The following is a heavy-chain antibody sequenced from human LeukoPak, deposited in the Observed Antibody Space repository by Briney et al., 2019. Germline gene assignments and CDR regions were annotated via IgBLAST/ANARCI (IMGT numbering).Heavy chain of an antibody. CDR3: AREGEMATISNY. CDR2: INPNSGGT. V-gene: IGHV1-2*02. Sequence: ASVKVSCKASGYTFTGYYMHWVRQAPGQGLEWMGWINPNSGGTNYARKFQGGVTMTRNTSISTAYMELSRLRSDDTAVYYCAREGEMATISNYWGQGTLVTVSS. D-gene: IGHD5-24*01. CDR1: GYTFTGYY. J-gene: IGHJ4*02.